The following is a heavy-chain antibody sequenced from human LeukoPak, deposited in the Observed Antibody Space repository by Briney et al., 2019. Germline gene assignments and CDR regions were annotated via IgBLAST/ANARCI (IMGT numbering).Heavy chain of an antibody. Sequence: SETLSLTCTVSGASISGGDYYWNWIRQPPGRGLEWIGYIYASGSTFYSPSLKSRVSISVATSKKQFSLKLSSVTAADTAVYYCARAPDFLSGHRAFDIWGQGTMVIVSS. V-gene: IGHV4-30-4*01. J-gene: IGHJ3*02. CDR1: GASISGGDYY. D-gene: IGHD3-3*01. CDR3: ARAPDFLSGHRAFDI. CDR2: IYASGST.